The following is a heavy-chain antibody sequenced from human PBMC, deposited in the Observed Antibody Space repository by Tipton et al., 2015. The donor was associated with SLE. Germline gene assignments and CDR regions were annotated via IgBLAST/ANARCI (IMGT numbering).Heavy chain of an antibody. J-gene: IGHJ4*02. Sequence: TLSLTCSVSGDSASRSPYHWGWISQPPGKGLAWIGHIYYSGTTYYNPPLKSRVTISLDKSKNQFSLKLSSVTAADTAVYYCARRLSYIWGSYRWGDWGQGTLVTVSS. CDR2: IYYSGTT. D-gene: IGHD3-16*02. CDR3: ARRLSYIWGSYRWGD. V-gene: IGHV4-61*05. CDR1: GDSASRSPYH.